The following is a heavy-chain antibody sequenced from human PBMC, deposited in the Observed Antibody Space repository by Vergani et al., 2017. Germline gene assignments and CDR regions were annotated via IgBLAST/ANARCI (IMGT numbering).Heavy chain of an antibody. D-gene: IGHD2-15*01. J-gene: IGHJ6*02. CDR2: ISSNGGST. V-gene: IGHV3-64*01. CDR1: GFTFSSYA. Sequence: EVQLVESGGGLVQPGGSLRLSCAASGFTFSSYAMHWVRQAPGKGLEYVSAISSNGGSTYYANSVKGRFTISRDNSKNTLYLQMNSLRAEDTAVYYCARDRWLLLREGYYYYYGMDVWGQGTTVTVSS. CDR3: ARDRWLLLREGYYYYYGMDV.